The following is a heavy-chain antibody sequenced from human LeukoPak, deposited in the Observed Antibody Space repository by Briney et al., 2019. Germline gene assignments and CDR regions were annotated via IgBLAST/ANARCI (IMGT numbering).Heavy chain of an antibody. CDR1: GFTFSTYG. J-gene: IGHJ3*02. Sequence: EGSLRLSCAASGFTFSTYGMNWVRQAPGRGLEWVSSVTSGGLYTYYTDSVKGRFTISRDNAKNSLYLQMNSLRAEDTAVYHCARLYGSGYDAFDIWGQGTMVTVSS. CDR2: VTSGGLYT. CDR3: ARLYGSGYDAFDI. V-gene: IGHV3-21*01. D-gene: IGHD3-10*01.